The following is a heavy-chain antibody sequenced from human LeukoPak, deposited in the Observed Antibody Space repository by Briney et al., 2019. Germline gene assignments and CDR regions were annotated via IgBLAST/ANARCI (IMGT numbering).Heavy chain of an antibody. Sequence: GGSLRLSCAASGFTFSSYAMSWVRQAPGKGLEWVANIKQDGRVKQYVDSMKGRFTISRDNAKNSLYLQMNSLRAEDTAVYYCARDRDDGGFDYWGQGILVTVSS. CDR3: ARDRDDGGFDY. D-gene: IGHD4-23*01. V-gene: IGHV3-7*01. CDR2: IKQDGRVK. CDR1: GFTFSSYA. J-gene: IGHJ4*02.